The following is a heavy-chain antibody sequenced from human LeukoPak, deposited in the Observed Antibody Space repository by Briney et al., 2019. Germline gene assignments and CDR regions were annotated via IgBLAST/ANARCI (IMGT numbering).Heavy chain of an antibody. Sequence: ASVKVSCKASGYTFTGYYMHWVRQAPGQGLEWMGWINPNSGGTNXAXKFQGRVTMTRDTSISTAYMELSRLRSDDTAVYYCARDPWXSSXYTFGYWGQGTLVTVSS. J-gene: IGHJ4*02. CDR3: ARDPWXSSXYTFGY. V-gene: IGHV1-2*02. CDR2: INPNSGGT. D-gene: IGHD6-13*01. CDR1: GYTFTGYY.